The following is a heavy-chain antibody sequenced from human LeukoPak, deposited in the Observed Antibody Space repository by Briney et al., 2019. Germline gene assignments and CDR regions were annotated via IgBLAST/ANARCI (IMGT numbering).Heavy chain of an antibody. J-gene: IGHJ4*02. V-gene: IGHV3-30-3*01. CDR1: GFTFSSYA. CDR2: TSYDGSNK. Sequence: GRSLRLSCAASGFTFSSYAMHWVRQAPGKGLEWVAVTSYDGSNKYYADSVKGRFTISRDNSKNTLYLQMNSLRAEDTAVYYCARDFSVYGSGSYTLCRYWGQGTLVTVSS. CDR3: ARDFSVYGSGSYTLCRY. D-gene: IGHD3-10*01.